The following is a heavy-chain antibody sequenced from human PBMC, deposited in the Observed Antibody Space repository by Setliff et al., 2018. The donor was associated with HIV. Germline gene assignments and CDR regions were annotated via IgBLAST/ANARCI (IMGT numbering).Heavy chain of an antibody. CDR1: GGSFSSSTYS. CDR3: ARGRKGYDSSGYHPGSDYFDY. CDR2: IHSSGTT. J-gene: IGHJ4*02. Sequence: SETLSLTCTVSGGSFSSSTYSWGWIRQPPGMGLEWIGSIHSSGTTYYNPSLKSRVAISVDTSRSQFSLKLRSVTAADTAVYYCARGRKGYDSSGYHPGSDYFDYWGQGTLVTVSS. V-gene: IGHV4-39*01. D-gene: IGHD3-22*01.